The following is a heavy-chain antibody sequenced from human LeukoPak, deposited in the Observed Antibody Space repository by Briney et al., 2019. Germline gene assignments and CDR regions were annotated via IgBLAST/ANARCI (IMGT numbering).Heavy chain of an antibody. Sequence: GGSLRLSCAASGFTFSSYSMIWVRQAPGKGLEWVSTISGSGDNTYYADSVKGRFTISRDNSKNTPFLQMNSLRADDTAIYYCAKGYGSDSPSAFDIWGQGTLVTVSS. V-gene: IGHV3-23*01. CDR2: ISGSGDNT. CDR3: AKGYGSDSPSAFDI. J-gene: IGHJ3*02. CDR1: GFTFSSYS. D-gene: IGHD3-10*01.